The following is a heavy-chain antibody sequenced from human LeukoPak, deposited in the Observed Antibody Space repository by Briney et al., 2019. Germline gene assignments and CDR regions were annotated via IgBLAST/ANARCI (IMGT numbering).Heavy chain of an antibody. CDR3: ARESGYAVGDF. V-gene: IGHV3-30*03. D-gene: IGHD5-12*01. CDR2: ISYDGSNK. Sequence: GRSLRLSCAASGFTFSSYGMHWVRQAPGKGLEWVAVISYDGSNKYYADSVKGRFTISRDNSKNTLYLQMNNLRADDTAVYYCARESGYAVGDFWGQGTLVTVSS. CDR1: GFTFSSYG. J-gene: IGHJ4*02.